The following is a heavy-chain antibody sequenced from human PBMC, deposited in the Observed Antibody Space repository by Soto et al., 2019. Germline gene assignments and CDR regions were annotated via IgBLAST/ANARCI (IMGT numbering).Heavy chain of an antibody. V-gene: IGHV3-66*01. CDR1: GFTVSTKY. CDR2: IYSGGST. D-gene: IGHD3-16*01. Sequence: EVQLVESGGGLVQPGGSLRLSCVASGFTVSTKYMNWVRQAPGKGLEWVSVIYSGGSTFYADSVRGRFTISRDNSKNTVNLQMNSLRAEDTAVYYCARDPWAADYWGQGTLVTVSS. J-gene: IGHJ4*02. CDR3: ARDPWAADY.